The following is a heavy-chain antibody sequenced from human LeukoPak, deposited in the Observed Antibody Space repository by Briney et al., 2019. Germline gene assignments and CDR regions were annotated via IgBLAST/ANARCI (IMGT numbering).Heavy chain of an antibody. D-gene: IGHD3-16*01. V-gene: IGHV3-74*03. CDR1: GFTFSTYN. CDR2: INSDGSST. CDR3: ARSKRGSDYPIDY. Sequence: PGGSLRLSCAASGFTFSTYNMNWVRQAPGKGLVWVSRINSDGSSTTYADSVKGRFTISRDNAKNTLYLQMNSLRAEDTAVYYCARSKRGSDYPIDYWGQGTLVTVSS. J-gene: IGHJ4*02.